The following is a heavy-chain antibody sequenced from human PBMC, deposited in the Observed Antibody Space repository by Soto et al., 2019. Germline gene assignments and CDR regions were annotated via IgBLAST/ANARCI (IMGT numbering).Heavy chain of an antibody. Sequence: VGSLRLSWAASGCTFGSYAMSWVSQAPGKGLEWVSAISGSGGSTYYADSVKGRFTISRDNSKNTLYLQMNSLRAEDTAVYYCAKYPDGDYVGGGFDYWGQGTLVTVSS. V-gene: IGHV3-23*01. CDR1: GCTFGSYA. J-gene: IGHJ4*02. D-gene: IGHD4-17*01. CDR2: ISGSGGST. CDR3: AKYPDGDYVGGGFDY.